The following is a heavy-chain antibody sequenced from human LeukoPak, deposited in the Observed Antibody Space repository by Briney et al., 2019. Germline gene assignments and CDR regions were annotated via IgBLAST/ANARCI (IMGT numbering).Heavy chain of an antibody. CDR1: GGSISSYY. Sequence: PSETLSLTCTVSGGSISSYYWSWIRQPPGKGLEWIGYIYYSGSTNYNPSLKSRVTISVDTSKNQFSLKLSSVTAADTAVYYCARSNPPDAFDIWGQGTMVPVSS. J-gene: IGHJ3*02. CDR2: IYYSGST. CDR3: ARSNPPDAFDI. V-gene: IGHV4-59*01.